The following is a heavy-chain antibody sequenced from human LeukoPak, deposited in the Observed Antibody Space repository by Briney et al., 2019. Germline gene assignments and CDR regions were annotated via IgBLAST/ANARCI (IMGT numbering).Heavy chain of an antibody. Sequence: QPGRSLRLSCAASGFTFSTYGMHWVRQAPGKGLEWVANIKQDGSEKYYVDSVKGRFTISRDNAKNSLYLQMNSLRAEDTAVYYCARDVSTVTYYYYYYMDVWGKGTTVTVSS. D-gene: IGHD4-17*01. CDR3: ARDVSTVTYYYYYYMDV. CDR2: IKQDGSEK. J-gene: IGHJ6*03. V-gene: IGHV3-7*01. CDR1: GFTFSTYG.